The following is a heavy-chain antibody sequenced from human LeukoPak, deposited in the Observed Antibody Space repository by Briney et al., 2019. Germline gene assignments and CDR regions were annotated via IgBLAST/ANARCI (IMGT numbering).Heavy chain of an antibody. CDR3: ARGGYCSSTSCSPGRFGY. Sequence: PSETLSLTCAVYGGSFSGYYWSWIRQPPGKRLEWIGEINHSGSTNYNPSLKSRVTISVDTSKNQFSLKLSSVTAADTAVYYCARGGYCSSTSCSPGRFGYWGQGTLVTVSS. D-gene: IGHD2-2*01. J-gene: IGHJ4*02. CDR2: INHSGST. CDR1: GGSFSGYY. V-gene: IGHV4-34*01.